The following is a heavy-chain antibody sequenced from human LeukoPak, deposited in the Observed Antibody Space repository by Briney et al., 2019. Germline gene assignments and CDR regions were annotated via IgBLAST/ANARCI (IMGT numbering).Heavy chain of an antibody. CDR3: ARGGNTGPHWFYL. CDR1: GYTFTSNY. V-gene: IGHV1-46*01. Sequence: ASVKVSCKASGYTFTSNYMHWVRQAPGQGLEWMGIINPNGGSTNYAQKFQGRVTLTRDMSTSTVYMELSSLRSEDTAVYYCARGGNTGPHWFYLRGQGTLGTVSS. D-gene: IGHD2-8*02. J-gene: IGHJ5*02. CDR2: INPNGGST.